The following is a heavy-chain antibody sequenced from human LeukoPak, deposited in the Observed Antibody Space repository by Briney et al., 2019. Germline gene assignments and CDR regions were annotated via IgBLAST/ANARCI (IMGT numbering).Heavy chain of an antibody. CDR3: ARSTVHAFDI. Sequence: GRSLRLSCAASGFTFSSYGMHWVRQAPGKGLEWVAVISYDGSNKYYADSVKGRFTISRDNSKNTLYLQMNSLRAEDTAVYYCARSTVHAFDIWGQGTMVTVSS. D-gene: IGHD2-2*01. J-gene: IGHJ3*02. CDR1: GFTFSSYG. CDR2: ISYDGSNK. V-gene: IGHV3-30*03.